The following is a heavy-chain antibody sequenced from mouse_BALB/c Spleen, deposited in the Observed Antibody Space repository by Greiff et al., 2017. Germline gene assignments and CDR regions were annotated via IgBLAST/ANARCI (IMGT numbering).Heavy chain of an antibody. D-gene: IGHD2-3*01. V-gene: IGHV3-2*02. CDR1: GYSITSDYA. J-gene: IGHJ3*01. CDR3: ARGGYFPWFAY. Sequence: VQLQQSGPGLVKPSQSLSLTCTVTGYSITSDYAWNWIRQFPGNKLEWMGYISYSGSTSYNPSLKSRISITRDTSKNQFFLQLNSVTTEDTATYYCARGGYFPWFAYWGQGTLVTVSA. CDR2: ISYSGST.